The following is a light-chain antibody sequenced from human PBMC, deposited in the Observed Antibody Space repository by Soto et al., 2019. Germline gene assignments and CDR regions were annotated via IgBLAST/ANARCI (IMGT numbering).Light chain of an antibody. CDR3: LQDYNYPLT. Sequence: EIVMTQSPATLSVSPGERATLSCRASQSVDSNLAWYQQKPGQAPRLLIFGASTRATGIPARFSGSGSGTDFTLTISSLQPEDFATYYCLQDYNYPLTFGGGTKVDI. J-gene: IGKJ4*01. CDR1: QSVDSN. V-gene: IGKV3D-15*01. CDR2: GAS.